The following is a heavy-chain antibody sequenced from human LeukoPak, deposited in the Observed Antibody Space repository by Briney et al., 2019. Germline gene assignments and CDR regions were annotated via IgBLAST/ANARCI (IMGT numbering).Heavy chain of an antibody. CDR2: IYYSGST. V-gene: IGHV4-31*03. D-gene: IGHD4-23*01. J-gene: IGHJ3*02. CDR1: VGSLSSGGYY. CDR3: ARDPTPPTVVTHAFDI. Sequence: SQTLSLTCTVSVGSLSSGGYYCSWIRQHPGKGLEWIGYIYYSGSTYYNPSLKSRVTISVDTSKNQFSLKLSSVTAADTAVYYCARDPTPPTVVTHAFDIWGQGTMVTVSS.